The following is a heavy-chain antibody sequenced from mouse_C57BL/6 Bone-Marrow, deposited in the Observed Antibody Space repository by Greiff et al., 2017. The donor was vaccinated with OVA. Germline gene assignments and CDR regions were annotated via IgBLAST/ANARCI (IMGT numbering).Heavy chain of an antibody. CDR1: GYTFTSYW. Sequence: QVQLQQSGAELVKPGASVKLSCKASGYTFTSYWMHWVKQRPGQGLEWIGMIHPNSGSTNYNEKFKSKATLTVDKSSSTAYMQLSSLTSEDSAVYYCARSGAQATLDYWGQGTTLTVSS. D-gene: IGHD3-2*02. CDR2: IHPNSGST. CDR3: ARSGAQATLDY. V-gene: IGHV1-64*01. J-gene: IGHJ2*01.